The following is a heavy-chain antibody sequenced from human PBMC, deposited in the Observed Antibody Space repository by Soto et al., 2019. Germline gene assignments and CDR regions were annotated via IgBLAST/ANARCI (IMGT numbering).Heavy chain of an antibody. D-gene: IGHD3-3*01. CDR3: ARLADLTTGGFDP. CDR1: GGSFSGYY. Sequence: QVQLQQWGAGLLKPSETLSLTCAVYGGSFSGYYWSWIRQPPGKGLEWIGEINHSGSTNYNPSLKSRVTISVDTSKNQFSLKLSSVTAADPAVYYCARLADLTTGGFDPWGQGTLVTVSS. CDR2: INHSGST. V-gene: IGHV4-34*01. J-gene: IGHJ5*02.